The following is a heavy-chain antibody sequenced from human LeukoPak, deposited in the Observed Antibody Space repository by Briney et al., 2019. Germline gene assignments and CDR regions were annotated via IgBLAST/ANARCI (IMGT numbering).Heavy chain of an antibody. Sequence: SETLSLTCAVYGGSFSGYYWSWIRQPPGKGLEWIGEINHSGSTNYNPSLKSRVTISVDTSKNQFSLELSSVTAADTAVYYCARGLDGSSASWGQGTLVTVSS. CDR1: GGSFSGYY. V-gene: IGHV4-34*01. D-gene: IGHD3-10*01. J-gene: IGHJ5*02. CDR3: ARGLDGSSAS. CDR2: INHSGST.